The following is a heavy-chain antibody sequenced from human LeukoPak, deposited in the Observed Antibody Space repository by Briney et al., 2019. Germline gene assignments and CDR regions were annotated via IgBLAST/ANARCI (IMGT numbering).Heavy chain of an antibody. CDR3: ARQFSTGGYDIYYYYYYMHV. Sequence: GASVKVSCKASGGTLSSYAISWVRQAPGQGLEWMGRIIPIFGTANYAQKFQGSVTITTDESTSKAYMELSSLRSEDTAVSYCARQFSTGGYDIYYYYYYMHVGGKGTTVTLSS. D-gene: IGHD5-12*01. CDR1: GGTLSSYA. V-gene: IGHV1-69*05. J-gene: IGHJ6*03. CDR2: IIPIFGTA.